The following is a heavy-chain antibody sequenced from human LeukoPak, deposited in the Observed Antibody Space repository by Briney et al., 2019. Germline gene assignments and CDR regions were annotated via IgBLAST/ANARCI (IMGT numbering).Heavy chain of an antibody. J-gene: IGHJ4*02. CDR2: IKQDGSEK. CDR1: GFTFSSYW. CDR3: ARDIWRGARAHDY. D-gene: IGHD1-26*01. V-gene: IGHV3-7*01. Sequence: PGGSLRLSCAASGFTFSSYWMSWVRQAPGKGLEWVANIKQDGSEKYYVDSVKGRFTISRDNAKNSLYLQMNSLRAEDTAVYYCARDIWRGARAHDYWGQGTLVTVSS.